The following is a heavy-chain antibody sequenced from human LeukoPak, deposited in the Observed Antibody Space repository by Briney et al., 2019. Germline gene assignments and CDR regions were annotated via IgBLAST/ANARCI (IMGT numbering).Heavy chain of an antibody. CDR2: INHSRNT. D-gene: IGHD2-8*01. CDR3: VSTSSAYCTNGICSYFDY. Sequence: SETLSLTCAVYGGSFSGYYWNWIRQPPGKGLEWIGEINHSRNTNYNPSLKSRVTISVDTSKNQFSLKLSSVTAADTAEYYCVSTSSAYCTNGICSYFDYWGQGTLVTVSS. CDR1: GGSFSGYY. J-gene: IGHJ4*02. V-gene: IGHV4-34*01.